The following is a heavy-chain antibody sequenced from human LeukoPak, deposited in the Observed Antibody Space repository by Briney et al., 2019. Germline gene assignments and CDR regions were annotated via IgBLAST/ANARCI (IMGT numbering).Heavy chain of an antibody. CDR3: ARHWFGGSLVFDY. CDR1: GGSILSYY. D-gene: IGHD1-26*01. V-gene: IGHV4-59*01. Sequence: SGTLSLTCTVSGGSILSYYWTWIRLPPGKGLEWIGSIYYTGSTNYNPSLKNRLTMSVDTSKNQFSLELSSVTAADTAFYYCARHWFGGSLVFDYWGQGSLVTVSS. J-gene: IGHJ4*01. CDR2: IYYTGST.